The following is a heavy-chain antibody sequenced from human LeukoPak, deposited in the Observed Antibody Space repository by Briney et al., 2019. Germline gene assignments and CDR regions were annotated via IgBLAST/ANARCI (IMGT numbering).Heavy chain of an antibody. Sequence: PSGTLSLTCAVSGGSISSSNWWSWVRQPPGKGLGWIGESYTSGSTNYNPPLKRRVNISVDKSKNQFSLQLSSVPAADTAVYYCAVYCGGDCYSGVNNWFDPWGQGTLVTVSS. J-gene: IGHJ5*02. D-gene: IGHD2-21*02. V-gene: IGHV4-4*02. CDR1: GGSISSSNW. CDR3: AVYCGGDCYSGVNNWFDP. CDR2: SYTSGST.